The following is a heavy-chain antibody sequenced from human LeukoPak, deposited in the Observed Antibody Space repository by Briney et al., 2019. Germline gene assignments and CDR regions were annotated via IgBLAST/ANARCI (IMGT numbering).Heavy chain of an antibody. V-gene: IGHV4-59*08. CDR1: GGSMSGYY. CDR2: YFFPGST. Sequence: PSETLSLTCIVSGGSMSGYYWSWIRQPPGKGLEWIGYYFFPGSTKYNPSLNSRVTMSGDASKNQFSVKLYSVTAADTAVYYCARHRQSDADAFYFWGQGTMVTVSS. J-gene: IGHJ3*01. CDR3: ARHRQSDADAFYF.